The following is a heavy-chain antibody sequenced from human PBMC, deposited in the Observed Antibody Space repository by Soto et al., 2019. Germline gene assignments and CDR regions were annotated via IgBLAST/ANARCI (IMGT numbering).Heavy chain of an antibody. CDR3: ARGVYGVLGYFDL. J-gene: IGHJ2*01. CDR2: LYLSGSN. D-gene: IGHD4-17*01. V-gene: IGHV4-59*01. CDR1: GVSIKNYY. Sequence: QVQLQESGPGLVKPSETLSLTCSVSGVSIKNYYWSWIRQPPGKGPEWIGYLYLSGSNNYNPSLKSRVTTLVDLSKNHFSLKLTSVTAADTAVYYCARGVYGVLGYFDLWGRGTLVTVSS.